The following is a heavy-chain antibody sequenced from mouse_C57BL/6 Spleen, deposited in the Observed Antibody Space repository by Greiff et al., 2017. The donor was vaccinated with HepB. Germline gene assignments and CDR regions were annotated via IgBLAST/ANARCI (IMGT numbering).Heavy chain of an antibody. CDR3: TRVDGYYPDY. CDR2: ISSGGDYI. J-gene: IGHJ2*01. Sequence: EVKLVESGEGLVKPGGSLKLSCAASGFTFSSYAMSWVRQTPEKRLEWVTYISSGGDYIYYADTVKGRFTISRDNARNTLYLQMSSLKSEDTAMYYCTRVDGYYPDYWGQGTTLTVSS. V-gene: IGHV5-9-1*02. D-gene: IGHD2-3*01. CDR1: GFTFSSYA.